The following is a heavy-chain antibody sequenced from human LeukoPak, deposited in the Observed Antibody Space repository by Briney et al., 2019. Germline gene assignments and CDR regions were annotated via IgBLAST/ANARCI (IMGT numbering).Heavy chain of an antibody. CDR2: ISSDGNIT. J-gene: IGHJ4*02. D-gene: IGHD7-27*01. Sequence: GGSLRLSCAASGFTFSSYWMHWVRQVPGKGLVWVSRISSDGNITTYADSVKGRFTISRDNTKNTLYLQMDSLRAEDTAVYYCGREQKTADSRYFDCWGQGTLVTVSS. CDR1: GFTFSSYW. V-gene: IGHV3-74*01. CDR3: GREQKTADSRYFDC.